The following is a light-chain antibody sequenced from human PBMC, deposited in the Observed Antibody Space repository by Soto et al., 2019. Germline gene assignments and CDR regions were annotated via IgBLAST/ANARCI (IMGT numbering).Light chain of an antibody. V-gene: IGKV1-39*01. CDR3: QQNAIIPPWT. J-gene: IGKJ1*01. Sequence: QLTQSPSSLSASVGDRVIITCRASQSVSRSLNWYQQKTGQAPKLLIYAASTLHSGFPSRFSGSGSGTEFTLTISSLQPEDFATYYCQQNAIIPPWTFGQGTKVDVK. CDR1: QSVSRS. CDR2: AAS.